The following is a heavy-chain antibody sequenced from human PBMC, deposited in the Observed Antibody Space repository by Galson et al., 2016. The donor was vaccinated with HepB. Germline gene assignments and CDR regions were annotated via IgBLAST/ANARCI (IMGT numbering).Heavy chain of an antibody. CDR3: VRVGTSWGGDAFDV. J-gene: IGHJ3*01. CDR2: VRHRARSYTT. CDR1: GFMFSDYY. D-gene: IGHD2-21*01. Sequence: SLRLSCAASGFMFSDYYMDWVRQAPGKGLEWVGRVRHRARSYTTEYAASVTGRFTISSADSRNSLFLQMKSLKPEDTAVYSCVRVGTSWGGDAFDVWGQGTMVTVSS. V-gene: IGHV3-72*01.